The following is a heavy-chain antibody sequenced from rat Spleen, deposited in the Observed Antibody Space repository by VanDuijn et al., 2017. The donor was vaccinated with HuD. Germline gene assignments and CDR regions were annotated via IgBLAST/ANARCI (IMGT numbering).Heavy chain of an antibody. CDR1: GFSLTNYH. Sequence: QVQLKESGPGLVQPSQTLSLTCTVVGFSLTNYHVHWVRQSPGKGLEWMGVIWNLGGTRYNSALKSRLSISKDTSTSQVFFKKNSLQTEDTAIYFCTRSGYTYPYYYVMDAWGQGASVTVSS. D-gene: IGHD1-9*01. V-gene: IGHV2-41*01. J-gene: IGHJ4*01. CDR2: IWNLGGT. CDR3: TRSGYTYPYYYVMDA.